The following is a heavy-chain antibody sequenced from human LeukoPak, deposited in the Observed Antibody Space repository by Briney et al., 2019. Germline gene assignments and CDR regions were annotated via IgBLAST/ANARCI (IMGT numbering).Heavy chain of an antibody. J-gene: IGHJ3*02. D-gene: IGHD3-22*01. Sequence: SETLSLTCTVSGGSISSYYWSWIRQPPGKGLEWIGYIYYSGSTNYNPSLKSRVTISVDTSKNQFSLKLSSVTAADTAVYYCARLMYYYDSSGSGRAFDIWGQGTMVTVS. CDR3: ARLMYYYDSSGSGRAFDI. V-gene: IGHV4-59*01. CDR2: IYYSGST. CDR1: GGSISSYY.